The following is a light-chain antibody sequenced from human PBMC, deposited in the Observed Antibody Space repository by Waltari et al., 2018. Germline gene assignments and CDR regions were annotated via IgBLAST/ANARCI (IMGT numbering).Light chain of an antibody. J-gene: IGKJ4*01. V-gene: IGKV3-20*01. CDR2: GTS. CDR1: QSFPRIS. CDR3: QQYDGEVVT. Sequence: ASQSFPRISLTCYQQKLGQAPRLLIYGTSSRATGIPDRFSGSGSGTDFTLTISRLEPEDFAVYYCQQYDGEVVTFGGGTKVEI.